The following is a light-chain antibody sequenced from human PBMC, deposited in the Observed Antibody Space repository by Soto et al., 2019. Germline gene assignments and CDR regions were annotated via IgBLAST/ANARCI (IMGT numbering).Light chain of an antibody. CDR1: SSDIGGYNY. V-gene: IGLV2-14*01. CDR3: SSYTRTTTFVV. CDR2: QVT. Sequence: QSALTQPPSASGSPGQSVTISCTGTSSDIGGYNYVSWYQHHPGKAPKLIIYQVTNRPSGVSNRFSGSKSGNTASLSVSGLQAEDDADYYCSSYTRTTTFVVLGGGTKVTVL. J-gene: IGLJ3*02.